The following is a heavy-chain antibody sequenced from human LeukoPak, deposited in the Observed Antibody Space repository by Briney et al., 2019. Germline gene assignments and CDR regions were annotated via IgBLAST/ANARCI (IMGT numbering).Heavy chain of an antibody. D-gene: IGHD1-26*01. Sequence: ASVKVSCKASGYTFTSYYMHWVRQAPGQGLEWMGVINPSGGSTSYAQKFQGRVTMTRDTSTSTVYMELSSLRSEDTAVYYCARDALPTDGATDAFDIWGQGTMVTVSS. CDR2: INPSGGST. CDR3: ARDALPTDGATDAFDI. V-gene: IGHV1-46*01. J-gene: IGHJ3*02. CDR1: GYTFTSYY.